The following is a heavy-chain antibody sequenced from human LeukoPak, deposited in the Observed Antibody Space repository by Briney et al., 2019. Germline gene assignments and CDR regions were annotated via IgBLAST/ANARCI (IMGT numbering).Heavy chain of an antibody. V-gene: IGHV3-11*01. J-gene: IGHJ4*02. CDR2: ISCSGSTI. CDR1: GITFRDYF. CDR3: ARDLYYYGSSSGNFDY. D-gene: IGHD3-10*01. Sequence: GGPLRLSCAAFGITFRDYFISWIRPAPGQGLGWVSYISCSGSTIYYADSVKGRFTISRDNAKNSLYQQMNSLRAEDTAGYYCARDLYYYGSSSGNFDYWGQGTLVTVSS.